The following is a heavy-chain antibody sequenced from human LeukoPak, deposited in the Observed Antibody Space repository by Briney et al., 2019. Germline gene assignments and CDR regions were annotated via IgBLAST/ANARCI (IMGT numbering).Heavy chain of an antibody. J-gene: IGHJ4*02. Sequence: ASVKVSCKASGYTFTDYYMHWVRQAPGQGLEWKGWIKPNSGGTKHVQKFQGRVTMTRDTSISTAYLELRRLTSDDTAVYYCARGMATTGIPYDYWGQGTLVTVSA. D-gene: IGHD1-26*01. V-gene: IGHV1-2*02. CDR2: IKPNSGGT. CDR1: GYTFTDYY. CDR3: ARGMATTGIPYDY.